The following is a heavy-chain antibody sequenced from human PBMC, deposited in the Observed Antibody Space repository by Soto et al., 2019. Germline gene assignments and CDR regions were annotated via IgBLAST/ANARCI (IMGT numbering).Heavy chain of an antibody. CDR2: ISSSSSYI. V-gene: IGHV3-21*01. Sequence: GGSLTLSCAASGFPFSSYSMNWVRQAPGKGLEWVSSISSSSSYIYYADSVKGRFTISRDNAKNSLYLQMNSLRAEDTAVYYCASEDTAMVTYYYAMDVWGQGTTVNVSS. CDR1: GFPFSSYS. CDR3: ASEDTAMVTYYYAMDV. J-gene: IGHJ6*02. D-gene: IGHD5-18*01.